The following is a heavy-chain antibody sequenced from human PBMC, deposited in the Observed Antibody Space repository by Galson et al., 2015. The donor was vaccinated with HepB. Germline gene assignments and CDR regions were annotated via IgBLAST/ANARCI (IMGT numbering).Heavy chain of an antibody. D-gene: IGHD2-21*02. V-gene: IGHV1-8*01. Sequence: SVKVSCKASGYTFTSYDINWVRQATGQGLEWMGWMNPNSGNTGYAQKFQGRVTMTRNTSISTAYMELSSLRSGDTAVYYCAICGGDYLDALDICRPGTMVAAAS. CDR1: GYTFTSYD. J-gene: IGHJ3*02. CDR2: MNPNSGNT. CDR3: AICGGDYLDALDI.